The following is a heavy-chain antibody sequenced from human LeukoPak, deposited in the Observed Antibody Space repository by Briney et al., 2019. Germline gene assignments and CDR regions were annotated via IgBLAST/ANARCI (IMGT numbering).Heavy chain of an antibody. CDR1: GYTFTSYY. D-gene: IGHD3-22*01. V-gene: IGHV1-46*01. Sequence: ASVKVSCKASGYTFTSYYMHWVRQAPGQGLEWIGIINPSGGSTSYAQKFQGRVTMTRGMSTSTVYMELSSLRTEDTAVYYCARNYGRITMIVVGRPMYYFDYWGKGTLVTISS. J-gene: IGHJ4*02. CDR3: ARNYGRITMIVVGRPMYYFDY. CDR2: INPSGGST.